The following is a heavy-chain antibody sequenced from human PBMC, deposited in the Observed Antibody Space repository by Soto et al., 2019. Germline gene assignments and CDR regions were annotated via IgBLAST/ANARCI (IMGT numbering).Heavy chain of an antibody. V-gene: IGHV1-18*01. CDR1: RYSFASYG. D-gene: IGHD5-18*01. J-gene: IGHJ6*02. Sequence: ASLEVSCEASRYSFASYGISWVRQDPGQGLEWMGWISAYNGNTNYAQKLQGRVTMTTDTSTSTAYMELRSLRSDDTAVYYCARDPQRGYSYGPNIYYYYYGMDVWGQGTTVTVSS. CDR2: ISAYNGNT. CDR3: ARDPQRGYSYGPNIYYYYYGMDV.